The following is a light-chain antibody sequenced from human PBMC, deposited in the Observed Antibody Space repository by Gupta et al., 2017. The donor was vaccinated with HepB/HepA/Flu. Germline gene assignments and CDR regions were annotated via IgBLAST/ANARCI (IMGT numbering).Light chain of an antibody. V-gene: IGKV2-28*01. CDR1: QSLLHRNGHND. Sequence: DIVMTQSPLSLSVTPGEPASISCRSSQSLLHRNGHNDLDWYLQKPVQSPQLLIYLGSNRASGVPDRFSGSGAGTDFTLKISRVEAEDVGVYYCMQALQVPPWTFGQGTKVEIK. J-gene: IGKJ1*01. CDR2: LGS. CDR3: MQALQVPPWT.